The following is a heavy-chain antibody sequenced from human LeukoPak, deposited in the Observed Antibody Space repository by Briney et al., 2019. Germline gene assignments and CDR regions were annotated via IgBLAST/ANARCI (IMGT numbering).Heavy chain of an antibody. CDR2: IYYSGST. J-gene: IGHJ3*02. V-gene: IGHV4-39*01. D-gene: IGHD2-2*01. CDR3: ARSRGRYSDCSSTSCYPIPNDAFDI. CDR1: GGSISSGSYY. Sequence: TSSETLSLTCTVSGGSISSGSYYWGRIRHPPGKGLEWIGSIYYSGSTYYTPSIKSRITISVDTSKNQFSLKMSSVTAADTAVYYCARSRGRYSDCSSTSCYPIPNDAFDIWGQGTMVTVSS.